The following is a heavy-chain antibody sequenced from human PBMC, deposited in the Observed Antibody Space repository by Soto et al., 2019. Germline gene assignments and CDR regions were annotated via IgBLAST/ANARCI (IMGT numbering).Heavy chain of an antibody. CDR3: ASEDSAEDGDEYYYYCMYV. J-gene: IGHJ6*02. CDR2: INSDGNST. D-gene: IGHD4-17*01. Sequence: EVQLVESGGGLVQPGGSLRLSCAASGFTFSSYWMHWVRHAPGTGLVWVSRINSDGNSTSYAASVKGRFTISSDNAKNTLYLVINSLRAENTAVYYCASEDSAEDGDEYYYYCMYVSGQGTPVTVSS. V-gene: IGHV3-74*01. CDR1: GFTFSSYW.